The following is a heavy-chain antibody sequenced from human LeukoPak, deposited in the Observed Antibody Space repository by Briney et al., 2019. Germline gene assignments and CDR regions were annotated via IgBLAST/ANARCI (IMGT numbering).Heavy chain of an antibody. D-gene: IGHD3-16*01. V-gene: IGHV1-8*01. Sequence: ASVKVSCKASGYTFTSYDINWVRQATGQGLEWMGWMNPNSGNTGYVQKFQGRVSMTRNTSISTAYMELSSLRSEDTAVYYCARKGGDLRRHNWFDPWGQGTLVTVSS. CDR2: MNPNSGNT. CDR3: ARKGGDLRRHNWFDP. CDR1: GYTFTSYD. J-gene: IGHJ5*02.